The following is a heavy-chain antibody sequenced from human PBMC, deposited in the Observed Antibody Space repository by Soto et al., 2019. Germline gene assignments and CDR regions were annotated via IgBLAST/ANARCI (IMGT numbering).Heavy chain of an antibody. CDR1: GGSISRGGYY. J-gene: IGHJ6*03. Sequence: PSETLSLTCTVSGGSISRGGYYWSGIRQHPGKGLEWIGYIYYSGSTYYNPSLKSRVTISVDTSKNQFSLKLSSVTAADTAVYYCARVGVTKNYHYYYLDVWGKGTTVTVSS. V-gene: IGHV4-31*03. CDR2: IYYSGST. CDR3: ARVGVTKNYHYYYLDV. D-gene: IGHD3-16*01.